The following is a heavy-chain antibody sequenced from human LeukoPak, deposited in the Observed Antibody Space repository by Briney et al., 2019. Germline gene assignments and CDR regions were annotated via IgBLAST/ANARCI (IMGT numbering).Heavy chain of an antibody. D-gene: IGHD4-23*01. CDR1: GFTFSSYE. J-gene: IGHJ4*02. V-gene: IGHV3-48*03. CDR3: AREVPYGGYDY. Sequence: GGSLRLSCAASGFTFSSYEMNWVRQAPGKGLEWVSYISSGGGTIYYADSVKGRFTISRDNAKNSLYLQMHSLRVEDTAVYYCAREVPYGGYDYWGQGTLVTVSS. CDR2: ISSGGGTI.